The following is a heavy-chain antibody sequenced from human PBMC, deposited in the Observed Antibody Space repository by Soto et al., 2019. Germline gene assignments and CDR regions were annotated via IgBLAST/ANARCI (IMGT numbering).Heavy chain of an antibody. CDR2: INPSGGST. V-gene: IGHV1-46*01. Sequence: GASVKVSCKASGYTFTSYYMHWVRQAPGQGLEWMGIINPSGGSTSYAQKFQGRVTMTRDTSTSTVYMELSSLRSEDTAVYYCARDLHEAAVTNYKLDYWGQGTLVTVSS. D-gene: IGHD4-17*01. CDR3: ARDLHEAAVTNYKLDY. J-gene: IGHJ4*02. CDR1: GYTFTSYY.